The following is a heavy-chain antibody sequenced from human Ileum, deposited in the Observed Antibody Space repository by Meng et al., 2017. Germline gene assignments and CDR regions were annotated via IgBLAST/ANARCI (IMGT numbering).Heavy chain of an antibody. D-gene: IGHD4-23*01. CDR3: ARHGGYSQDF. Sequence: LQGPRPGACGPSGALFSRLAFSRWRMRRYTFLSWGRPAPGKGLEWIGQISHSGNAYYNPSLKSPVTMSVDKSKSQFSLMLTSVTAADTAIDYCARHGGYSQDFWGQGTLVTVSS. V-gene: IGHV4-4*02. J-gene: IGHJ4*02. CDR2: ISHSGNA. CDR1: WRMRRYTF.